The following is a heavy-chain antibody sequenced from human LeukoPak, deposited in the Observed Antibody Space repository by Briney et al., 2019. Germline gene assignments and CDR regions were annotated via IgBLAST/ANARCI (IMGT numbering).Heavy chain of an antibody. Sequence: SVTVSFKASGGTFSTYGISWVRQAPGQGLEWMGGIVPNSGTADYAQKFQGGVTITADKSTSTAYMELSSLRTEDTAVYYCASRPAIAAAGDYWGQGTLVTVSS. CDR2: IVPNSGTA. V-gene: IGHV1-69*06. CDR3: ASRPAIAAAGDY. CDR1: GGTFSTYG. J-gene: IGHJ4*02. D-gene: IGHD6-13*01.